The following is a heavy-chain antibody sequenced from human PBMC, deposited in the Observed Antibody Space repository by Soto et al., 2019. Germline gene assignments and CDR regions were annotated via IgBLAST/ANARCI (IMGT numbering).Heavy chain of an antibody. CDR2: ISGSGAST. V-gene: IGHV3-23*04. J-gene: IGHJ2*01. CDR1: GFTFSSYA. CDR3: AKVLGSSGWVYWYFDL. Sequence: VQLVESGGGVVQPGRSLRLSCAASGFTFSSYAMSWVRQAPGKGLEWVSAISGSGASTYYANSVKGRFTISRDNSKNTLYLQMNSLRAEDTAVYDCAKVLGSSGWVYWYFDLWGRGTLVTVSS. D-gene: IGHD6-19*01.